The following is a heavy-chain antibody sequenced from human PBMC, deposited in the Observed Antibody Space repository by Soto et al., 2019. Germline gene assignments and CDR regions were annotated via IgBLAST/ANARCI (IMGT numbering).Heavy chain of an antibody. Sequence: QVQLQQWGAGLLKPSETLSLTCVVYGRSFSGYYWSWIRQSPGKGLEWIGGINHRGSTNYNPSLESRVTISVDTSKNQFSLKLPSVTAADTAMYYCARDGFCTSTTCRVGNWFDPWGQGTLVTVSS. D-gene: IGHD2-2*01. CDR2: INHRGST. CDR1: GRSFSGYY. CDR3: ARDGFCTSTTCRVGNWFDP. J-gene: IGHJ5*02. V-gene: IGHV4-34*01.